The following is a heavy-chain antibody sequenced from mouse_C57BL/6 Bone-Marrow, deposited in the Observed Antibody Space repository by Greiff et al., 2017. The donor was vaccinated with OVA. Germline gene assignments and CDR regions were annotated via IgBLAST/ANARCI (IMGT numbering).Heavy chain of an antibody. V-gene: IGHV10-3*01. CDR1: GFTFNTYA. CDR2: IRSKSSNYAT. D-gene: IGHD2-10*01. J-gene: IGHJ4*01. CDR3: VKDSYYEVMDY. Sequence: EVQLVESGGGLVQPKGSLKLSCAASGFTFNTYAMHWVRQAPGKGLEWVARIRSKSSNYATYYADSVKDRFTISRDDSQSMLNLQMNKLKTEDAAMNYCVKDSYYEVMDYWGQGTSVTVSS.